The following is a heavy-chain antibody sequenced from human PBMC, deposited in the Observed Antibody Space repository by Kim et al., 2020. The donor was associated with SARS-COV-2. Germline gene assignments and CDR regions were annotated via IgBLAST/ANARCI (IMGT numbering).Heavy chain of an antibody. V-gene: IGHV4-39*01. CDR2: IHYSGSS. CDR3: ARHLEYYCYYMDV. J-gene: IGHJ6*03. CDR1: GGSISSSTYY. Sequence: SETLSLTCTVSGGSISSSTYYWAWIRQPPGKGLEWIGTIHYSGSSHYNPSLKCRATISVDTSKNQFSLRLSPVTAADTAVYFCARHLEYYCYYMDVWGLGTTVTVSS.